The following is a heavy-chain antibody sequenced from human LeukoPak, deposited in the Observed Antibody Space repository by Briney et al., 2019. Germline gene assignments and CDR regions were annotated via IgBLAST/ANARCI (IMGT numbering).Heavy chain of an antibody. J-gene: IGHJ4*02. CDR2: VSGSGDNT. CDR1: GFTFSNAW. D-gene: IGHD4-11*01. Sequence: GGSLRLSCAASGFTFSNAWMSWVRQAPGKGLEWVSVVSGSGDNTNYADSVKGRFTISRDNSKGTLFLQMNSLRTGDTAVYFCARWGNDYSQFDSWGQGTLVTVS. CDR3: ARWGNDYSQFDS. V-gene: IGHV3-23*01.